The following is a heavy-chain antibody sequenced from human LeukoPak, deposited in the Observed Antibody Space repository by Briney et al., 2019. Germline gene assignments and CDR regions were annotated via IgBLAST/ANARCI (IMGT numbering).Heavy chain of an antibody. CDR3: ARDWVSGSRFDY. CDR1: GGTFSSYA. Sequence: SVKVSCKASGGTFSSYAISWVRQAPGQGLEWMGGIIPIFGTANYAQKFQGRVTITADESTSTAYMELRSLRSEDTAVYYCARDWVSGSRFDYWGQGTLVTVSS. D-gene: IGHD5-12*01. V-gene: IGHV1-69*13. J-gene: IGHJ4*02. CDR2: IIPIFGTA.